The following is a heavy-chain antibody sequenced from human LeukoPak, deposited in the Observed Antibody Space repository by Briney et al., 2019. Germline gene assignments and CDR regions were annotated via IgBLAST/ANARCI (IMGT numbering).Heavy chain of an antibody. J-gene: IGHJ4*02. CDR3: ARNPFGDYYFVH. Sequence: PGRSLRLSCAASGYPFGHQPMHWVRQPPGKGLEWVALVSYDGSKKYFAHSVKGRFPIPRDNPNNPLYLHMNSLRHEDRAVYYCARNPFGDYYFVHWGEGTLVTVSS. CDR1: GYPFGHQP. CDR2: VSYDGSKK. V-gene: IGHV3-30-3*01. D-gene: IGHD2-21*01.